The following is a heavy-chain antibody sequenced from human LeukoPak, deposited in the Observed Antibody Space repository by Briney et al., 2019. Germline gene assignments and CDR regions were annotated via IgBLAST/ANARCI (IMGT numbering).Heavy chain of an antibody. CDR1: GCTFDNYA. Sequence: GGSLRLSCEASGCTFDNYAMHWVRQAPGRRLEWVAVISFDGNQEYYPDSVKGIFTISRDNSKNTLYLQMNGLKTEDTAVYYCAREGSIVARTDYWGQGALVIVSS. CDR2: ISFDGNQE. CDR3: AREGSIVARTDY. J-gene: IGHJ4*02. V-gene: IGHV3-30-3*01. D-gene: IGHD3-16*02.